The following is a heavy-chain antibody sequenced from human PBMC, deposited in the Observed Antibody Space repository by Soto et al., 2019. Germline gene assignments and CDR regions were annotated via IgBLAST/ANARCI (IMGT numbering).Heavy chain of an antibody. J-gene: IGHJ4*02. V-gene: IGHV4-59*01. CDR3: AREGAAAGNYFDF. D-gene: IGHD6-13*01. CDR1: GGSISSYY. CDR2: IYYSGST. Sequence: LSLTCTVSGGSISSYYWSWIRQPPGKGLEWIGYIYYSGSTNYNPSLKSRVTISVDTSKNQFSLKLSSVTAADTAVYYCAREGAAAGNYFDFWGQGTLVTVSS.